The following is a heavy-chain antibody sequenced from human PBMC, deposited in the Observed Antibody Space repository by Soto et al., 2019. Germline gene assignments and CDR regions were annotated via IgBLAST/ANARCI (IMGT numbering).Heavy chain of an antibody. CDR3: ARDGLELYYYDSSGYYYIYYYGMDV. J-gene: IGHJ6*02. CDR2: ISAYNGNT. D-gene: IGHD3-22*01. V-gene: IGHV1-18*01. CDR1: GYTFTSYG. Sequence: ASVKVSCKASGYTFTSYGISWVRQAPGQGLEWMGWISAYNGNTNYAQKLQGRVTMTTDTSTSTAYMELRSLRSDDTAVYYCARDGLELYYYDSSGYYYIYYYGMDVWGQGTTVTVSS.